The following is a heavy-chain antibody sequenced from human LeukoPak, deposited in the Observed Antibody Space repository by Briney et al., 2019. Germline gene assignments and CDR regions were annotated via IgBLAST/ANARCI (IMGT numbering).Heavy chain of an antibody. V-gene: IGHV4-38-2*02. CDR1: GDSISSTYF. D-gene: IGHD2-15*01. CDR3: ARLGYCSGGSCHHDY. CDR2: INHNGIT. Sequence: SETLSLTCTVSGDSISSTYFWAWIRQPPGTGLEWIATINHNGITYYNPFLKSRVTISVDRSRNQFSLKLTSVTAADTAVYYCARLGYCSGGSCHHDYWGQGTLVTVSS. J-gene: IGHJ4*02.